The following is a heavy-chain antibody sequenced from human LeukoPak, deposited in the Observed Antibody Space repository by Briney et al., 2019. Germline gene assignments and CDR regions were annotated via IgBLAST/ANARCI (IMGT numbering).Heavy chain of an antibody. CDR3: ARDTGPHGITGTTWYFDL. CDR1: GGTFSSYA. CDR2: IIPIFGTA. J-gene: IGHJ2*01. Sequence: ASVKVSCKASGGTFSSYAISWVRQAPGQGLEWMGGIIPIFGTANYAQKFQGRVTITTDESTSTAYMELSSLRSEDTAVYYCARDTGPHGITGTTWYFDLWGRGTLVTVSS. V-gene: IGHV1-69*05. D-gene: IGHD1-7*01.